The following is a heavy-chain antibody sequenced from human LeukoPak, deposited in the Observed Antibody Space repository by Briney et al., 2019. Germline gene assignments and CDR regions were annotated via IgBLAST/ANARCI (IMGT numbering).Heavy chain of an antibody. CDR3: ARQDSGTYYDDY. D-gene: IGHD3-10*01. CDR2: INAGTGNT. J-gene: IGHJ4*02. V-gene: IGHV1-3*01. Sequence: ASVKVSCKTYGCIFTNYAMHWVRQAPGQRLEWMGWINAGTGNTKYSQNFQDRVTLTRDTSATTAYMELSSLRSEDTAVYYCARQDSGTYYDDYWGQGTLVTVSS. CDR1: GCIFTNYA.